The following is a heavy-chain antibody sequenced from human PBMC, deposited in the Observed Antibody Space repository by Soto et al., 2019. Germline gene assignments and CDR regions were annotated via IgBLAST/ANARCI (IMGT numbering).Heavy chain of an antibody. J-gene: IGHJ6*02. Sequence: QLQLQESGPGLVKPSETLSLTCTVSGGSISSSSYYWGWIRQPPGKGLGWIGRIYNSGSTYYNPSLKRRVPISVDTSTNQFSLKLSSVTAADTAVYYCARQQQQQLLVLYGMDVWGQGTTVTVSS. CDR2: IYNSGST. CDR1: GGSISSSSYY. D-gene: IGHD6-13*01. CDR3: ARQQQQQLLVLYGMDV. V-gene: IGHV4-39*01.